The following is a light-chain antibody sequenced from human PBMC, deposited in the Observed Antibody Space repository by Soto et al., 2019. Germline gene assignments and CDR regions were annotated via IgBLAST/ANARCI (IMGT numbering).Light chain of an antibody. J-gene: IGLJ2*01. CDR3: QTGGTLVV. V-gene: IGLV4-69*01. CDR1: SGHSTYA. Sequence: QPVLTQSPSASASLGASVKLTCTLSSGHSTYAIAWHQQQPEKGPRYLMKLNSDGSHSRGDGIPDRFSGSSSGAERYLTISSLQSEDEADYYCQTGGTLVVFGGGTKLTVL. CDR2: LNSDGSH.